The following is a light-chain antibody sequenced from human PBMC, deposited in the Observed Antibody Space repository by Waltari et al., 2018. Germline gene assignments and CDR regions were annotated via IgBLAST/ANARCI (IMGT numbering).Light chain of an antibody. V-gene: IGKV3-11*01. CDR2: DAS. CDR1: QSRSNY. CDR3: QQRSVRRA. J-gene: IGKJ4*01. Sequence: EIVLTQSPATLSLSPGERATLSCRASQSRSNYLAWYQPKPGQAPRPLIYDASSRATGVPARFSGSGSGTDFTLTISSLEPEDSAVYYCQQRSVRRAFGGGTKVEIK.